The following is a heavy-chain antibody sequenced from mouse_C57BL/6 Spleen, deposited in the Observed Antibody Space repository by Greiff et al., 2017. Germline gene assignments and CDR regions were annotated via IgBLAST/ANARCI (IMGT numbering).Heavy chain of an antibody. V-gene: IGHV1-82*01. CDR1: GYAFSSSW. CDR3: ARHTYFDY. Sequence: VHLVESGPELVKPGASVKISCTASGYAFSSSWMYWVQQRPGKGLEWIGRISPGGGDTNYNGKFKGKATLTADKSSSTAYMQLSSLTSEDSAVYFCARHTYFDYWGQGTTRTVSS. J-gene: IGHJ2*01. CDR2: ISPGGGDT.